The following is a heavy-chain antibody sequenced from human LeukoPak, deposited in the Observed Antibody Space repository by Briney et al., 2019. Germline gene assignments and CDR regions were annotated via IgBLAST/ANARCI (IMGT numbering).Heavy chain of an antibody. CDR2: INAGNGNT. D-gene: IGHD6-13*01. CDR1: GYTFINFA. J-gene: IGHJ4*02. CDR3: ARGPRAAADDY. V-gene: IGHV1-3*01. Sequence: GASVKVSCKASGYTFINFAINWGRQAPGQRPEWMGWINAGNGNTKYSQKFQGRVTITRDTSASTAYMEPSSLTSEDTAVYYCARGPRAAADDYWGQGTLVTVSS.